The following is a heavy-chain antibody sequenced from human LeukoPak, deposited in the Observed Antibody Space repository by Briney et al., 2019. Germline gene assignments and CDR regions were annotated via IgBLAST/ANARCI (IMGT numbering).Heavy chain of an antibody. J-gene: IGHJ4*02. V-gene: IGHV3-30*03. CDR2: ISYDGNNK. D-gene: IGHD3-3*01. CDR1: GFTFSSYG. CDR3: GGGSHWSDY. Sequence: GGSLRFSCAASGFTFSSYGMHWVRQAPGKGLEWVAVISYDGNNKYYAGSVKGRFTISRDNSKNTLYLQMNSLRVEDTAVYYCGGGSHWSDYWGQGTLVTVSS.